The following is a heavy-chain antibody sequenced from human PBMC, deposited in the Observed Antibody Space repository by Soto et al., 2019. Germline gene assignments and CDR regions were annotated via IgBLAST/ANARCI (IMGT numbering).Heavy chain of an antibody. CDR1: GGSFSGYY. Sequence: SETLSLTCAVYGGSFSGYYWSWIRQPPGKGLEWIGEINHSGSTNYNPSLKSRVTISVDTSKNQFSLKLSSVTAADTAVYYCAIISYYDILTGYTPADYWGQGTLVTVSS. J-gene: IGHJ4*02. D-gene: IGHD3-9*01. CDR3: AIISYYDILTGYTPADY. CDR2: INHSGST. V-gene: IGHV4-34*01.